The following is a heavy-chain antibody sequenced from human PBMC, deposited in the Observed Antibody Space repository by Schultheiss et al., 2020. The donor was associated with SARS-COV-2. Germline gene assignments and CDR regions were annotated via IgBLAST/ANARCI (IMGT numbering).Heavy chain of an antibody. D-gene: IGHD1-26*01. J-gene: IGHJ4*02. CDR3: ARGGEGIGLDY. Sequence: GGSLRLSCAASGFSFSDYAMSWVRLAPGGGLEWVAVIWYDESHKYYADSVKGRFTISRDNSKNTLYLQMNSLRAEDTAVYYCARGGEGIGLDYWGQGTLVTVSS. CDR2: IWYDESHK. CDR1: GFSFSDYA. V-gene: IGHV3-33*08.